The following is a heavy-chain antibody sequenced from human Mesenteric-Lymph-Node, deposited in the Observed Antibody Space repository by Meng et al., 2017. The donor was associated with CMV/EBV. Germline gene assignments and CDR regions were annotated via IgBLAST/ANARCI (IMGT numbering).Heavy chain of an antibody. CDR3: ARGPVGAPSVGWIDS. D-gene: IGHD3-16*01. Sequence: ASVPVSCKASGCTFTNYGISWVRQAPGQGLEWMGWISAYFGNTYYAQKVQGRVTMTTDTSTNTAYMELGSLTSDDTAVYFCARGPVGAPSVGWIDSWGQGTLVTVSS. J-gene: IGHJ5*01. V-gene: IGHV1-18*01. CDR1: GCTFTNYG. CDR2: ISAYFGNT.